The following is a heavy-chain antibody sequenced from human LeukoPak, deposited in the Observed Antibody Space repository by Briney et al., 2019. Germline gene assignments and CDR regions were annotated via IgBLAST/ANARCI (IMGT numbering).Heavy chain of an antibody. CDR3: GTESGSYYGYLEC. CDR1: GFAFNNYA. Sequence: GGSLSLFCAVWGFAFNNYAVMCPRHARGGPVVGVSCVSGRGGSIYHADSVKGRFSISRDHSKNTVYVQMRSVSGEDGALNYWGTESGSYYGYLECWSQATPATVYS. D-gene: IGHD1-26*01. V-gene: IGHV3-23*01. J-gene: IGHJ4*02. CDR2: VSGRGGSI.